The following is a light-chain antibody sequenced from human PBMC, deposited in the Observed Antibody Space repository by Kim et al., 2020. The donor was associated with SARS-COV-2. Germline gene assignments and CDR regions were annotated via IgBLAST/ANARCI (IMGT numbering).Light chain of an antibody. CDR2: DAS. CDR3: QQRSHWPT. J-gene: IGKJ4*01. Sequence: LFPGERATLSCRASQRVTGTYLAWYQQKPGQAPRLLIYDASNRATGVPARFSGSGSGTDFTLTISSLEPEDVAVYYCQQRSHWPTFGGGTKVDIK. V-gene: IGKV3-11*01. CDR1: QRVTGTY.